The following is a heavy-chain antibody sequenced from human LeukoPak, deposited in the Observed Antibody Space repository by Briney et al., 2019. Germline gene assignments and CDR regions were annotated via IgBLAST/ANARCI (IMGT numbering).Heavy chain of an antibody. Sequence: PSETLSLTCAVYGGSFSGYYWSWIRQPPGKGPEWIGESNHSGRTNYNPSLKSRVTISVDTSKNQFSLKLTSVTAADTAVYYCASGPQTVLDAFDIWGQGTMVTVSS. V-gene: IGHV4-34*01. J-gene: IGHJ3*02. CDR1: GGSFSGYY. D-gene: IGHD1-14*01. CDR3: ASGPQTVLDAFDI. CDR2: SNHSGRT.